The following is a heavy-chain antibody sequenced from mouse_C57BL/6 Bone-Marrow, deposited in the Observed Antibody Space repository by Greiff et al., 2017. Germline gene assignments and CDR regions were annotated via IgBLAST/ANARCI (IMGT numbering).Heavy chain of an antibody. CDR1: GYTFTSYT. V-gene: IGHV1-4*01. J-gene: IGHJ4*01. D-gene: IGHD2-4*01. CDR2: INPSSGYT. Sequence: QVQLQESGAELARPGASVKMSCKASGYTFTSYTMHWVKQRPGQGLEWIGYINPSSGYTKYNQKFKDKATLTADKSSSTAYMQLSSLTSEDSAVYYCAGYDYDGVDYAMDYWGQGTSVTVSS. CDR3: AGYDYDGVDYAMDY.